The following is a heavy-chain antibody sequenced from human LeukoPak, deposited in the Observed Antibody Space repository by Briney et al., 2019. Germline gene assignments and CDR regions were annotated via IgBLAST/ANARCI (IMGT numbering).Heavy chain of an antibody. V-gene: IGHV2-70*01. J-gene: IGHJ6*04. CDR1: GFSLSTSGMC. CDR3: ARTTGIAVAGYYYGMDV. Sequence: SGPTLLNPTPTLTLTCTFSGFSLSTSGMCVRWIRQPPGKALEWLALIDWDDDKYYSTSLKTRLTISKDTSKNQVVLTMTNMDPVDTATYYCARTTGIAVAGYYYGMDVWGKGTTVTVSS. D-gene: IGHD6-19*01. CDR2: IDWDDDK.